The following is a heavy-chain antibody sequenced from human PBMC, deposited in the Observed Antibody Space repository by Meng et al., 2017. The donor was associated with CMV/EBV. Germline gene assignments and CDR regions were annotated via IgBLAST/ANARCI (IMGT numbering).Heavy chain of an antibody. Sequence: HVTRQSSDPVVVTSAQTMSLTCPVSGGSISSGDYYWSWIRQPPGKGLEWIGYIYYSGSTYYNPSLKSRVTISVDTSKNQFSLKLSSVTAADTAVYYCAREGDNPFDYWGQGTLVTVSS. D-gene: IGHD2-21*02. J-gene: IGHJ4*02. CDR1: GGSISSGDYY. CDR2: IYYSGST. CDR3: AREGDNPFDY. V-gene: IGHV4-30-4*08.